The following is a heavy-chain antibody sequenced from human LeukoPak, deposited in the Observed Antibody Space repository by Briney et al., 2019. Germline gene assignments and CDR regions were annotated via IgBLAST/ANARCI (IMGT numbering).Heavy chain of an antibody. CDR1: GFSFSSYA. CDR3: AKNGRGYSSDYFDY. D-gene: IGHD5-18*01. CDR2: ISSNGGST. Sequence: GGSLRLSCSASGFSFSSYAMHWVRQAPEKGLEHVSAISSNGGSTYYADSVKGRFTISRDNSKNTLYLQMNTLRPEDTAVYSCAKNGRGYSSDYFDYWGQGTLVTVSS. V-gene: IGHV3-64*04. J-gene: IGHJ4*02.